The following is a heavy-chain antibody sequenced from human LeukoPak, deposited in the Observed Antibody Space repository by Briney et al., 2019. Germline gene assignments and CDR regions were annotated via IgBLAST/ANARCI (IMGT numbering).Heavy chain of an antibody. CDR1: GFTFSSYE. CDR3: ARVSGYDYIKTRSLDY. Sequence: GGSLRLSCAASGFTFSSYEMNWVRQAPGKGLEWVSYISSSGSTIYYADSVKGRFTISRDNAKNSLYLQMNSLRAEDTAVYYCARVSGYDYIKTRSLDYWGQGTLVTVSS. J-gene: IGHJ4*02. D-gene: IGHD5-12*01. V-gene: IGHV3-48*03. CDR2: ISSSGSTI.